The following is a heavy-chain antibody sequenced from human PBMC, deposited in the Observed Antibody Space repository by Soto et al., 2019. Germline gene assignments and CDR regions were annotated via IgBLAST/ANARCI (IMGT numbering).Heavy chain of an antibody. Sequence: PVGSLRLSCAASGFTFSSYAMSWVRQAPGKGLEWVSAISGSGGSTYYADSVKGRFTISRDNSKNTLYLQMNSLRAEDTAVYYCAKENYGSGSYYNPPNYWGQGTLVTVSS. J-gene: IGHJ4*02. CDR1: GFTFSSYA. CDR2: ISGSGGST. V-gene: IGHV3-23*01. D-gene: IGHD3-10*01. CDR3: AKENYGSGSYYNPPNY.